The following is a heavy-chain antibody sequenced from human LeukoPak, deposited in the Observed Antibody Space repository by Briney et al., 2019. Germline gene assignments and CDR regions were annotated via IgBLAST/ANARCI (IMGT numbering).Heavy chain of an antibody. D-gene: IGHD6-25*01. CDR1: GFTFNYFW. V-gene: IGHV3-74*01. J-gene: IGHJ4*02. CDR3: ATVSGY. CDR2: INNDGTAT. Sequence: GGSLRLSCAASGFTFNYFWMHWVRQVPGKGLVWVSGINNDGTATYYADSVKGRFTISRDNAKNTVYLQMNGLRAEDTAVYYCATVSGYWGQGTLVTVSS.